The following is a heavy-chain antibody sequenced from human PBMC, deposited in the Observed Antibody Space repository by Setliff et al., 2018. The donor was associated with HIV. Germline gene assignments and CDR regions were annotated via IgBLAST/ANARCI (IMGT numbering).Heavy chain of an antibody. J-gene: IGHJ6*03. CDR1: GYTFTAHH. D-gene: IGHD3-22*01. CDR3: ARARRDSYDRGRRNHYYIDV. CDR2: VNPSGGNT. Sequence: ASVKVSCKSSGYTFTAHHIHWVRLAPGQGLEWMGMVNPSGGNTGYAQKFQGRVTMTRDTSISTAYMELNNLKFEDTAVYYCARARRDSYDRGRRNHYYIDVWGKGTTVTVSS. V-gene: IGHV1-46*01.